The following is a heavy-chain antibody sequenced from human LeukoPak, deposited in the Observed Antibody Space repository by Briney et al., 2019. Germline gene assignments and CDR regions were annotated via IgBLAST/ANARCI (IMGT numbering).Heavy chain of an antibody. Sequence: GGSLRLSCAASGFTFSSYSMNWVRQAPGKGLEWVSSISSSSSYIYYADSVKGRFTISRDNAKNSLYLQMNSLRAEDTAVYYCAKVFWSGCFRYFDYWGQGTLVTVSS. V-gene: IGHV3-21*01. CDR3: AKVFWSGCFRYFDY. CDR1: GFTFSSYS. J-gene: IGHJ4*02. CDR2: ISSSSSYI. D-gene: IGHD3-3*01.